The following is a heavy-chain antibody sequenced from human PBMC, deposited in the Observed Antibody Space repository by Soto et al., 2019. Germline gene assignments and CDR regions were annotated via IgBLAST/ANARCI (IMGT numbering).Heavy chain of an antibody. V-gene: IGHV3-23*01. Sequence: GGSLRLSCAASGFTFSCYAMSGVRQAPGKGLEWVSAISGRGGSTYDADSVKGRFTISRDNSKNTLYLQINSLRAEGTAVYYRAKAVTGDGAFDIWGQGTMVTVSS. D-gene: IGHD1-20*01. CDR1: GFTFSCYA. J-gene: IGHJ3*02. CDR3: AKAVTGDGAFDI. CDR2: ISGRGGST.